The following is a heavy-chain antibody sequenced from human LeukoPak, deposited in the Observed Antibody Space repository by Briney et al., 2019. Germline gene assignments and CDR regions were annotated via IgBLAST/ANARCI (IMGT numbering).Heavy chain of an antibody. CDR3: AREPLSPGEDYGDYVYFDY. CDR1: GFTFSSYA. CDR2: ISYDGSNK. J-gene: IGHJ4*02. Sequence: GGSLRLSCAASGFTFSSYAKHWVRQAPGKGLEGVAVISYDGSNKYYADSVKGRFTISRDNSKNTLYLQMNSLRAEDTAVHYCAREPLSPGEDYGDYVYFDYWGQGTLVTVSS. V-gene: IGHV3-30*04. D-gene: IGHD4-17*01.